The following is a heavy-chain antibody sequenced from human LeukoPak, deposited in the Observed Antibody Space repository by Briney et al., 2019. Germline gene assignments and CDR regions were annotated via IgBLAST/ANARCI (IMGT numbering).Heavy chain of an antibody. CDR2: INHSGST. CDR1: GGSFSGYY. D-gene: IGHD4-17*01. J-gene: IGHJ5*02. V-gene: IGHV4-34*01. Sequence: SETLSLTCAVYGGSFSGYYWSWIRQPPGKGLEWIGEINHSGSTNYNPSLKSRVTISVDTSKNQFSLKLSSVTAADTAVYYCARGSPPHTWVTKARGYLYWFDPWGQGTLVTVSS. CDR3: ARGSPPHTWVTKARGYLYWFDP.